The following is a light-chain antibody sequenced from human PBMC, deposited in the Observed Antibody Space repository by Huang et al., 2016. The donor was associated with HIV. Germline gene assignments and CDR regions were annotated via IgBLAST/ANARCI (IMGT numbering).Light chain of an antibody. CDR2: DTF. CDR1: QRVSST. Sequence: EIVLTQSPATLSLSPGVTATLSCRPSQRVSSTLAWYKQRPGQPPRLLIYDTFKRATAVTARFSASGSGTDFALSISCLEPEDFAIYYCQVRSTWRGPTFGPGTRVDVK. CDR3: QVRSTWRGPT. V-gene: IGKV3-11*01. J-gene: IGKJ3*01.